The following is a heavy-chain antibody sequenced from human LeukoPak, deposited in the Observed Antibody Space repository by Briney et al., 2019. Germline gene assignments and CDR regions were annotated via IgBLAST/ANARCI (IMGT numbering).Heavy chain of an antibody. V-gene: IGHV3-7*03. CDR3: VRAEGTYNYGSGSLKHHFDL. Sequence: GGSLRLSCAASESTFSTYWMTWVRQAPGKGLEWVANIKDDGSEKYYVDSVKGRFTISRDNAKNTLYLQMNSLRPDDTALYYCVRAEGTYNYGSGSLKHHFDLWGHGTMVTVSS. D-gene: IGHD3-10*01. CDR2: IKDDGSEK. J-gene: IGHJ3*01. CDR1: ESTFSTYW.